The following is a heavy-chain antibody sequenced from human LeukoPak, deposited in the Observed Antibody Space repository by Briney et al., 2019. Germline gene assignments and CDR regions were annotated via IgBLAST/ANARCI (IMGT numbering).Heavy chain of an antibody. Sequence: ASVKVSCKASGYTFTDTYLLWVRQAPGQGLEWMGWISPDSGGTHYAQKFQGRVTMTRDTSINTAYMELSRLRSDDTAMYYCARFPELGGSAAPPDYWGQGSLVTVSS. CDR3: ARFPELGGSAAPPDY. V-gene: IGHV1-2*02. J-gene: IGHJ4*02. D-gene: IGHD6-6*01. CDR2: ISPDSGGT. CDR1: GYTFTDTY.